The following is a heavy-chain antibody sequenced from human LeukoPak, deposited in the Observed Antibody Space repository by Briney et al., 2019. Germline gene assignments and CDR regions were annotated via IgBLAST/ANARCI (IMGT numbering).Heavy chain of an antibody. D-gene: IGHD4-11*01. Sequence: HPGGSLRLSCAASGFTFSTYAMNWVRQAPGKGLEWVSYISSSSGSIYYADSVKGRFTISRDNAKNSLYLQMNSLRAEDTAVYYCARDVRVTTVTTRDNWGQGTLVTVSS. J-gene: IGHJ4*02. CDR1: GFTFSTYA. CDR2: ISSSSGSI. V-gene: IGHV3-48*01. CDR3: ARDVRVTTVTTRDN.